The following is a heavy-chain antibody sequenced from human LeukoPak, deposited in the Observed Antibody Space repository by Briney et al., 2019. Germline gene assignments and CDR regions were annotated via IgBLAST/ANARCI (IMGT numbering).Heavy chain of an antibody. CDR3: ARDLVLRYFDWFGNWFDP. Sequence: SETLCLTCAVYGGSFSGYYWSWIRQPPGKGLEWIGEINHSGSTNYNPSLKSRVTISVDTSRNQFSLKLSSVTAADTAVYYGARDLVLRYFDWFGNWFDPWGQGTLVTVSS. CDR2: INHSGST. J-gene: IGHJ5*02. D-gene: IGHD3-9*01. CDR1: GGSFSGYY. V-gene: IGHV4-34*01.